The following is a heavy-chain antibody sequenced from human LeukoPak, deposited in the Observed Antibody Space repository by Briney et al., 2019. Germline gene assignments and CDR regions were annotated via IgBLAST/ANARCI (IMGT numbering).Heavy chain of an antibody. J-gene: IGHJ6*02. V-gene: IGHV4-61*05. CDR3: ARGSSDPLYCYYYGMDV. D-gene: IGHD6-6*01. CDR2: IYYSGST. CDR1: GGSISSSSYY. Sequence: SETLSLTCTVSGGSISSSSYYWGWIRQPPGKGLEWIGYIYYSGSTNYNPSLKSRVTISVDTSKNQFSLKLSSVTAADTAVYYCARGSSDPLYCYYYGMDVWGQGTTVTVS.